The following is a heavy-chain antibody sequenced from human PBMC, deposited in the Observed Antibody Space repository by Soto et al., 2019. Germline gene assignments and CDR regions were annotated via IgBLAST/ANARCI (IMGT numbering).Heavy chain of an antibody. V-gene: IGHV1-69*08. CDR1: GDTFTTHT. Sequence: QVQLLQSGAELKKPGSSVTVSCHASGDTFTTHTITWVRQAPGQGLEWVGRIIPLLGLTDYAQKFLGRVTIRAHKATSTAYLVLSSLTSNDTALYYCARDQHCSVSTCFGYPDVWGTWTAVTVSS. CDR2: IIPLLGLT. CDR3: ARDQHCSVSTCFGYPDV. J-gene: IGHJ6*03. D-gene: IGHD5-18*01.